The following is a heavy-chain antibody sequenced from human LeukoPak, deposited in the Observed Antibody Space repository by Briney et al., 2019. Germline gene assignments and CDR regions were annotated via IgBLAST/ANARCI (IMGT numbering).Heavy chain of an antibody. Sequence: GASVKVSCKASGYTFTGYYMHWVRQAPGQGLGWMGWINPNSGGTNYAQKFQGRVTMTRDTSISTAYMELSRLRSDDTAVYYCARRLPIIVATRPKYYYYGMDVWGQGTTVTVSS. CDR1: GYTFTGYY. CDR3: ARRLPIIVATRPKYYYYGMDV. CDR2: INPNSGGT. J-gene: IGHJ6*02. V-gene: IGHV1-2*02. D-gene: IGHD5-12*01.